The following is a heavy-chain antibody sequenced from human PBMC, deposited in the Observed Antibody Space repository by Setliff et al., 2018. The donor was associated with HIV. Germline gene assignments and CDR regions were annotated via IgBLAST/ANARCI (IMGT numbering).Heavy chain of an antibody. CDR3: ARDRFTLTSSIFGF. CDR1: GYTFSNYP. D-gene: IGHD3-3*01. V-gene: IGHV1-3*04. Sequence: ASVKVSCKTSGYTFSNYPIHWLRQAPGQRPEWMGWVNTGKGDTKYSQRFQDRLTITTDSSASSVYMELSSLSSDDTAIYYCARDRFTLTSSIFGFWGHGILVTVSS. CDR2: VNTGKGDT. J-gene: IGHJ4*01.